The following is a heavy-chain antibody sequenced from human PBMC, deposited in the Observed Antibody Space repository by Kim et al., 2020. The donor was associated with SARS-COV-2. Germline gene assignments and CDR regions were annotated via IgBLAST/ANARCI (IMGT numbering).Heavy chain of an antibody. J-gene: IGHJ6*02. CDR1: GGSISSSSYY. V-gene: IGHV4-39*01. CDR3: AIFDWQTYYYGMDV. Sequence: SETLSLTCTVSGGSISSSSYYWGWIRQPPGKGLEWIGSIYYSGSTYYNPSLKSRVTISVDTSKNQFSLKLSSVTAADTAVYYCAIFDWQTYYYGMDVWGQGTTVTVSS. D-gene: IGHD3-9*01. CDR2: IYYSGST.